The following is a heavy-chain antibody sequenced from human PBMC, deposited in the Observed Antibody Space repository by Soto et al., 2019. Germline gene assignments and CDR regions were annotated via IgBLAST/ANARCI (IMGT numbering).Heavy chain of an antibody. V-gene: IGHV1-2*02. D-gene: IGHD2-15*01. CDR3: ERDTNPNIADY. CDR2: INPNSGDT. J-gene: IGHJ4*02. Sequence: ASVKVSCKASGYTFRDYYIHWVRQAPGQGLEWMGWINPNSGDTNYIQKFQGRVTMTRDTSVTTAYMELSRLKSDDTAIYYCERDTNPNIADYLGQGTLVTVSS. CDR1: GYTFRDYY.